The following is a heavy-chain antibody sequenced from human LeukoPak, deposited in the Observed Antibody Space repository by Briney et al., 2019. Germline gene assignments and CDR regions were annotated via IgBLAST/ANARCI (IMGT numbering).Heavy chain of an antibody. Sequence: KPSETLSLTCAVYGGSFSGYYWSWIRQPPGKGLEWIGEINHSGSTHYNPSLRSRVAISVDTSKDQFSLKLSSVTAAGTAVYYCGRGTFYGDYVDYWGQGTLVTVSS. J-gene: IGHJ4*02. CDR2: INHSGST. V-gene: IGHV4-34*01. CDR3: GRGTFYGDYVDY. D-gene: IGHD4-17*01. CDR1: GGSFSGYY.